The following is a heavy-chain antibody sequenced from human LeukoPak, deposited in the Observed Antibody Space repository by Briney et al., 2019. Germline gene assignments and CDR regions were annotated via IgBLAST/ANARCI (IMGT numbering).Heavy chain of an antibody. CDR1: GGSISSYH. J-gene: IGHJ4*02. Sequence: KPSETLSLTCTGSGGSISSYHWSWIRQPPGKGLEWIGYIYNSGSTNYNPSLKGRVTISVDTSKSQFSLNLSSVTAADTAVYYCARGHGAKRSLDYWGQGTLVTVSS. D-gene: IGHD4/OR15-4a*01. CDR3: ARGHGAKRSLDY. CDR2: IYNSGST. V-gene: IGHV4-59*01.